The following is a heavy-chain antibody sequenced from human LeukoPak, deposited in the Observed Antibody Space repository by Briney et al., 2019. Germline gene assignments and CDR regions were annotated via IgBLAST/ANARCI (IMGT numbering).Heavy chain of an antibody. CDR2: IYYSGST. CDR1: GGSISSYY. V-gene: IGHV4-59*01. Sequence: SETLSLTCTVSGGSISSYYWSWIRQPPGKGLEWIGYIYYSGSTNYNPSLKSRVTISVDTSKNQFSLKLSSVTAAVTAVYYCAREDSSGWLDYWGQGTLVTVSS. D-gene: IGHD6-19*01. CDR3: AREDSSGWLDY. J-gene: IGHJ4*02.